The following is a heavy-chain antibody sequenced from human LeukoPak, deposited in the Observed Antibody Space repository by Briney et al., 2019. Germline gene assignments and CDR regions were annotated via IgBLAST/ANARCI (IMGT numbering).Heavy chain of an antibody. CDR1: GDSMYYYVTHY. V-gene: IGHV4-61*02. J-gene: IGHJ3*02. CDR2: IYSSGNT. CDR3: ARVPTWDVVPAALRVGYAFDI. Sequence: PSETLSLTCTVSGDSMYYYVTHYWSWIRQPAGKGLEWIGRIYSSGNTNYSPSLKSRVTISLDTSKNQFSLKLSSVTAADTAVYYCARVPTWDVVPAALRVGYAFDIWGRGTMVTVSS. D-gene: IGHD2-2*01.